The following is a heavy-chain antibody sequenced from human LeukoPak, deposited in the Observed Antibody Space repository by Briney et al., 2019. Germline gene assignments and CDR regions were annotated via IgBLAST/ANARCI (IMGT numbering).Heavy chain of an antibody. CDR3: AIRGGGARFDY. J-gene: IGHJ4*02. CDR1: GASINSGGYF. D-gene: IGHD3-10*01. Sequence: SETLSLTCSVSGASINSGGYFWTWIRQPPGKGLEWIGYIYYSGSTYYNPSLKSRVTISIDTSQNQFSLKLSSATAADTAVYYCAIRGGGARFDYWGQGSLVTVSS. CDR2: IYYSGST. V-gene: IGHV4-31*03.